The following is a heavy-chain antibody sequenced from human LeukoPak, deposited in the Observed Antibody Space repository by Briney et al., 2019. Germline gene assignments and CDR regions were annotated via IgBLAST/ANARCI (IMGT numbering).Heavy chain of an antibody. J-gene: IGHJ6*02. CDR3: ATLLDSPPLLYGMDV. D-gene: IGHD3-10*01. CDR2: IYYSAST. CDR1: GVSISSYY. Sequence: PSETLSLTCTVSGVSISSYYWSWVRQPPGKGLEWIGYIYYSASTNYNPSLKSRVTISVATSKNQFSLKLSSVTAADTAVYYCATLLDSPPLLYGMDVWGQGTTVTVSS. V-gene: IGHV4-59*01.